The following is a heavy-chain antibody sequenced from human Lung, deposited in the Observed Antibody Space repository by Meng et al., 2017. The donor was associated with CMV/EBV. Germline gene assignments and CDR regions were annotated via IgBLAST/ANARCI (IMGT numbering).Heavy chain of an antibody. V-gene: IGHV3-30*03. J-gene: IGHJ4*02. CDR1: RFNFNTYA. D-gene: IGHD5-24*01. CDR2: ISYDGNNG. CDR3: ARDHRAGRWLQLGYYDY. Sequence: SXKISXTASRFNFNTYAMHWVRQAPGKGLEWVALISYDGNNGHYADSMKGRFTISRDNAKNTLYLEMNSLRAEDTAVYYCARDHRAGRWLQLGYYDYWGQGTLVTVSS.